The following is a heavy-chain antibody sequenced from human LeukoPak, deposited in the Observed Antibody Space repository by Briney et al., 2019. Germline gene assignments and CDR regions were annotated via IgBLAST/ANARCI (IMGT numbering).Heavy chain of an antibody. CDR1: GFTFSSYW. CDR2: IKQDESEK. CDR3: ARDSVGVLDY. J-gene: IGHJ4*02. V-gene: IGHV3-7*01. D-gene: IGHD1-26*01. Sequence: GGSPRLSCAASGFTFSSYWMSWVRQAPGKGLEWVANIKQDESEKFHVDSVKGRFTISRDNARNSVYLQMNSLRAEDTAVYYCARDSVGVLDYWGQGTLVAVSS.